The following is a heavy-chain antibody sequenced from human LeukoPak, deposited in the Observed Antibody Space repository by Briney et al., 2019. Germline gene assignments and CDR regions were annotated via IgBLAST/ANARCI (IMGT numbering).Heavy chain of an antibody. J-gene: IGHJ5*02. CDR2: IYYTGST. V-gene: IGHV4-59*01. Sequence: SETLSLTCTLSGGSISTYYWSWVRQPPGKGLEWIGYIYYTGSTDYNPSLKSRVTMSVDTSKNQFSLKLSSVTAADTAVYSCARGSVRGEFDPWGQETLVTVSS. D-gene: IGHD3-10*01. CDR3: ARGSVRGEFDP. CDR1: GGSISTYY.